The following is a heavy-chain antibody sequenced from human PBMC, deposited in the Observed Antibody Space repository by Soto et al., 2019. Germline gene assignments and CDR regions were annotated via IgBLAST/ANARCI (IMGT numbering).Heavy chain of an antibody. Sequence: SETLSLTCTVSGGSICSSTYYWGWIRQPPGKGLEWIGSIYYSGSTHYNPSLKSRVTMSVDTSRNQFSLKLNSVTAADTAVYYCARYEGGAAADSPLDYWGQGTLVTVPQ. CDR3: ARYEGGAAADSPLDY. CDR1: GGSICSSTYY. V-gene: IGHV4-39*01. CDR2: IYYSGST. J-gene: IGHJ4*02. D-gene: IGHD6-13*01.